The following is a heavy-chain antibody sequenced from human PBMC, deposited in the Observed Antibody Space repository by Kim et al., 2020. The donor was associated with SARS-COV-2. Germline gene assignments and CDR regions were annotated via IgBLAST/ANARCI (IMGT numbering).Heavy chain of an antibody. CDR3: ARVSTGGYYDSSGYETYYYYGMVV. CDR2: IYYSGST. J-gene: IGHJ6*02. V-gene: IGHV4-59*13. D-gene: IGHD3-22*01. Sequence: SETLSLTCTVSGGSISSYYWSWIRQPPGKGLEWIGYIYYSGSTNYNPSLKSRVTISVDTSKNQFSLKLSSVTAADTAVYYCARVSTGGYYDSSGYETYYYYGMVVWGQGTTVTVSS. CDR1: GGSISSYY.